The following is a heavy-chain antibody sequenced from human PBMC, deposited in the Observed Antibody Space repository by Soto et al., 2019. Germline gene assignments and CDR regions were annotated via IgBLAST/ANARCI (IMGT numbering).Heavy chain of an antibody. CDR1: GGSISSSSYY. CDR3: APERLLWFGEYYYYYGMDV. V-gene: IGHV4-39*01. CDR2: IYYSGST. D-gene: IGHD3-10*01. Sequence: SETLSLTCTVSGGSISSSSYYWGWIRQPPGKGLEWIGSIYYSGSTYYNPSLKSRVTISVDTSKNQFSLKLSSVTAADTAVYYCAPERLLWFGEYYYYYGMDVWGQGTTVTVSS. J-gene: IGHJ6*02.